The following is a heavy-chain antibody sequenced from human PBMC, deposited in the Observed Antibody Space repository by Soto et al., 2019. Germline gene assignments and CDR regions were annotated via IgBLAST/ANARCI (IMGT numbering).Heavy chain of an antibody. Sequence: EVQLVESGGGLVQPGGSLRLSCAASEFTFSRYWMHWVRQAPGKGLVWVSRINDDGSSTTYADSVKGRFTISRDNAKNTLYLHMNSVRVEDTAVYYCARRHYYDSRGYRDYWGQGTLVTVSS. D-gene: IGHD3-22*01. CDR3: ARRHYYDSRGYRDY. V-gene: IGHV3-74*01. CDR2: INDDGSST. CDR1: EFTFSRYW. J-gene: IGHJ4*02.